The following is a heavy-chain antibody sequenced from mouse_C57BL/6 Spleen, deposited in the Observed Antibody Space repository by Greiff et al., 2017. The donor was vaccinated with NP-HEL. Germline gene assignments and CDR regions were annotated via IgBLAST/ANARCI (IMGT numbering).Heavy chain of an antibody. Sequence: VQLKQSGPELVKPGDSVKISCKASGYSFTGYFMNWVMQSHGKSLEWIGRINPYNGDTFYNQKFKGKATLTVDKSSSTAHMELRSLTSEDSAVYYCARDGNPAWFAYWGQGTLVTVSA. V-gene: IGHV1-20*01. CDR1: GYSFTGYF. CDR3: ARDGNPAWFAY. D-gene: IGHD2-1*01. CDR2: INPYNGDT. J-gene: IGHJ3*01.